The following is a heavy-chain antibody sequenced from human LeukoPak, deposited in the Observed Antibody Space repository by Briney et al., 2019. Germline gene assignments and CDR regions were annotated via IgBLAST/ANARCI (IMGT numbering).Heavy chain of an antibody. Sequence: ASVKVSFKASGYTFTDYFMHWVRQAPGQGLEWMGWINPNSGGTNYAQTFQGRVTMTRDTSISTAYMELSRLTSDDTAVYLCARGWGYSSRLEDYWGQGTLVTVSS. J-gene: IGHJ4*02. CDR3: ARGWGYSSRLEDY. CDR2: INPNSGGT. CDR1: GYTFTDYF. D-gene: IGHD6-13*01. V-gene: IGHV1-2*02.